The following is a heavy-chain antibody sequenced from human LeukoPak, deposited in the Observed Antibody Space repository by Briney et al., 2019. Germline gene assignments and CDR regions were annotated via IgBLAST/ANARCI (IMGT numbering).Heavy chain of an antibody. CDR2: VFYKWNT. Sequence: SDTLSLTCSVSGGSISSYYGSCIRQSPGKGLEGIGYVFYKWNTNYNPSLKRRVYISVDTAKNQFYLRLSSVTAADTAVYYCARGNNYYFYYMDVWGKGATVTVSS. J-gene: IGHJ6*03. V-gene: IGHV4-59*07. CDR3: ARGNNYYFYYMDV. CDR1: GGSISSYY.